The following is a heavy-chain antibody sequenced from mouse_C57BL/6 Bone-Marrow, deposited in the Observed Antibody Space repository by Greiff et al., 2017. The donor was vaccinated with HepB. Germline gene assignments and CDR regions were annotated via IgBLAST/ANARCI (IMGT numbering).Heavy chain of an antibody. V-gene: IGHV5-17*01. Sequence: EVQRVESGGGLVKPGGSLKLSCAASGFTFSDYGMHWVRQAPEKGLEWVAYISSGSSTIYYADTVKGRFTISRDNAKNTLFLQMTSLRSEDTAMYYCARKETITTVVHYWYFDVWGTGTTVTVSS. CDR3: ARKETITTVVHYWYFDV. CDR2: ISSGSSTI. CDR1: GFTFSDYG. J-gene: IGHJ1*03. D-gene: IGHD1-1*01.